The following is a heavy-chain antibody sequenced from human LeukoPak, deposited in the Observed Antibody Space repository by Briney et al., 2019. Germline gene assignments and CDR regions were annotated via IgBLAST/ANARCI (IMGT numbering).Heavy chain of an antibody. CDR2: ITGDGSLS. J-gene: IGHJ4*02. D-gene: IGHD3-10*01. Sequence: PGGSLRLSCVASGFTFDDFAMHWVRQTPGKGLQWVSHITGDGSLSYFADSVKGRFTVSRDNSRHSLYLHMNSLTSEDSGLYYCATTAHDAGTFYQAYRYWGQGTLVTVSS. V-gene: IGHV3-43*02. CDR1: GFTFDDFA. CDR3: ATTAHDAGTFYQAYRY.